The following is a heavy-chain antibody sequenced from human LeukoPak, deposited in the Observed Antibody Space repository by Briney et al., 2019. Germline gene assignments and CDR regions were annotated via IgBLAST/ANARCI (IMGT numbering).Heavy chain of an antibody. V-gene: IGHV3-21*01. Sequence: GGSLRLSCAASGFTFSSYSMNWVRQAPGKGLEWVSSISSSSSYIYYADSVKGRFTISRDNAKNSLYLQMNSLRAEDTAVYYCARANTAMEPFDYWGQGTLVTVSS. CDR3: ARANTAMEPFDY. CDR1: GFTFSSYS. CDR2: ISSSSSYI. J-gene: IGHJ4*02. D-gene: IGHD5-18*01.